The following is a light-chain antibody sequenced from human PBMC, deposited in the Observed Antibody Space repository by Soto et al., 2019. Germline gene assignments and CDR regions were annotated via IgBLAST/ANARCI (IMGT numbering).Light chain of an antibody. CDR1: QSINTW. J-gene: IGKJ1*01. CDR2: KAS. V-gene: IGKV1-5*03. CDR3: QQYQTYSQ. Sequence: DIQMTQSPSTLSASVGDRVTITCRASQSINTWLAWYQLKPGRAPKLLIYKASTLESGVSSRFSGSGSGTEFTLTLSSLQPDDFATYYCQQYQTYSQFGQGTKVEIK.